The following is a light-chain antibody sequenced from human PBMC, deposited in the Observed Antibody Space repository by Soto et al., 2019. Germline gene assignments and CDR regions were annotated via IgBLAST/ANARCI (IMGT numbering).Light chain of an antibody. CDR3: QQRNNWPPWT. CDR1: QSVGTY. CDR2: DAS. J-gene: IGKJ1*01. Sequence: EIVLTQSPATLSLSPGERATLSCRASQSVGTYLGWYQHKPGQAPRLLIHDASNRAPGIPTRLSGSGSGTDFTLTISSLELEDFSVYYCQQRNNWPPWTFGQGTKVEIK. V-gene: IGKV3-11*01.